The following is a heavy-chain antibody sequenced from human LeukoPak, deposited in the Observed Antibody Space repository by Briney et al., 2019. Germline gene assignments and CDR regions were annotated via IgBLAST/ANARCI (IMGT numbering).Heavy chain of an antibody. CDR1: GFTFSDYY. J-gene: IGHJ4*02. CDR2: ISSSGSTI. V-gene: IGHV3-11*04. D-gene: IGHD3-9*01. CDR3: ARDRPLYYDILTGYDY. Sequence: GGSLRLSCAASGFTFSDYYMSWIRQAPGKGLEWVSYISSSGSTIYYADSVKGRFTISRDNAKNSLYLQMNSLRAEDTAVYYCARDRPLYYDILTGYDYWGQGTLVTVSS.